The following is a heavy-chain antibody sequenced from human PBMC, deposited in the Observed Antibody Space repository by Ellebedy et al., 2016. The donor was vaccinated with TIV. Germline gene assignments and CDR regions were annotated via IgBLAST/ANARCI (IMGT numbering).Heavy chain of an antibody. CDR3: ARLYARYNYNGWYGGIDS. Sequence: SGPTLVKPTQTLTLTCTFSGFSLSTNGVAVGWIRQPPGKALECLAVIYWDDDRRFSPALQGRLTITKDTSINQVVLTMTNMDPVDTATYYCARLYARYNYNGWYGGIDSWGQGTLVTVSS. CDR2: IYWDDDR. J-gene: IGHJ4*02. CDR1: GFSLSTNGVA. V-gene: IGHV2-5*02. D-gene: IGHD6-19*01.